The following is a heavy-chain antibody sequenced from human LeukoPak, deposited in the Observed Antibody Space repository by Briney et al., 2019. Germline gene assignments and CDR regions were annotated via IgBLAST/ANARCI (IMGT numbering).Heavy chain of an antibody. CDR3: ANIPEVVPAAILPFDY. J-gene: IGHJ4*02. CDR1: GFTFSSYS. Sequence: GGSLRLSCAASGFTFSSYSMNWVRQAPGKGLEWVSSISSSSSSYIYHADSVKGRFTISRDNAKNSLYLQMNSLRAEDTAVYYCANIPEVVPAAILPFDYWGQGTLVTVSS. V-gene: IGHV3-21*01. D-gene: IGHD2-2*01. CDR2: ISSSSSSYI.